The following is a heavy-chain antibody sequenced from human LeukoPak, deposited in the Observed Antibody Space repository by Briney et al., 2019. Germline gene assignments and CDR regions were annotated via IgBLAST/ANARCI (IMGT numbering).Heavy chain of an antibody. CDR3: ARGRERGFDP. CDR2: ISAYNGNT. V-gene: IGHV1-18*01. D-gene: IGHD1-26*01. J-gene: IGHJ5*02. CDR1: GYTFTSYG. Sequence: ASVKVSCKASGYTFTSYGISWVRQAPGQGLEWMGWISAYNGNTNYAQKFQGRVTITADKSTSTAYMELSSLRSEDTAVYYCARGRERGFDPWGQGTLVTVSS.